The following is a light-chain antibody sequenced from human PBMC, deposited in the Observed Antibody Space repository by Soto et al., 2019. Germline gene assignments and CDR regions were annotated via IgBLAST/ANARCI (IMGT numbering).Light chain of an antibody. CDR1: SNDVGGYNY. V-gene: IGLV2-14*01. Sequence: QSALTQPASVSGSPGQSITISCTGTSNDVGGYNYVSWYQQQPGKAPKLISYEVSHRPSGISNRFSGSKSGNTASLTISGLHVEDEADYYCSSHSATSPYVFGTGTKLTVL. CDR2: EVS. J-gene: IGLJ1*01. CDR3: SSHSATSPYV.